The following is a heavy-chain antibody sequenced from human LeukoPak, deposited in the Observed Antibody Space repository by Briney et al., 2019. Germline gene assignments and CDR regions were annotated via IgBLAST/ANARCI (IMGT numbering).Heavy chain of an antibody. D-gene: IGHD4-23*01. CDR2: IYTSGSN. J-gene: IGHJ6*03. CDR1: GGSISSYY. CDR3: AREVADYGGYYYYHYMDV. V-gene: IGHV4-4*07. Sequence: SETLSLTCTVSGGSISSYYWSWIRQPAGKGLEWIGRIYTSGSNNYNPSLKSRVTMSVDTSKNQFSLKLSSVTAADTATYYCAREVADYGGYYYYHYMDVWGKGTTVTISS.